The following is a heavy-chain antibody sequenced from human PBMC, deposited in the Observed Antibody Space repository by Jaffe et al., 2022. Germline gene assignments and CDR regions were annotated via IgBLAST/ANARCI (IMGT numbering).Heavy chain of an antibody. Sequence: EVQLVESGGGLVQPGGSLRLSCAASGFTVSSNYMSWVRQAPGKGLEWVSVIYSGGSTYYADSVKGRFTISRDNSKNTLYLQMNSLRAEDTAVYYCARDVPESPGYSSGWWGGIFDYWGQGTLVTVSS. V-gene: IGHV3-66*02. CDR3: ARDVPESPGYSSGWWGGIFDY. D-gene: IGHD6-19*01. J-gene: IGHJ4*02. CDR2: IYSGGST. CDR1: GFTVSSNY.